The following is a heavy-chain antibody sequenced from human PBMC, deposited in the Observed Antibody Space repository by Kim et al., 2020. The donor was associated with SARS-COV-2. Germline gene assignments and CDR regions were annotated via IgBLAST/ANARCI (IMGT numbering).Heavy chain of an antibody. D-gene: IGHD6-19*01. CDR2: IIPIFGTA. V-gene: IGHV1-69*13. CDR3: ASSGWSAAPNADYYYYYGIDI. J-gene: IGHJ6*02. CDR1: GGTFSSYA. Sequence: SVKVSCKASGGTFSSYAISWVRQAPGQGLEWMGGIIPIFGTANYAQKFQGRVTITADESTSTAYMELSSLRSEDTAVYYCASSGWSAAPNADYYYYYGIDIWGQGTTVTVSS.